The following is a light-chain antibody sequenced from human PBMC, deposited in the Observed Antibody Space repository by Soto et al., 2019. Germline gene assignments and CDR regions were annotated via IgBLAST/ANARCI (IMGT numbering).Light chain of an antibody. Sequence: QSALTQPASVSGSPGQSITISCTGTSSDVGGYNYVSWYQQHPGKAPKLMIYDVSNRPSWVSNRFSGSKSGNTASLTISGLQADDEADYYCSSSTSSSTYVVFGVGPKLTVL. CDR1: SSDVGGYNY. CDR3: SSSTSSSTYVV. V-gene: IGLV2-14*01. CDR2: DVS. J-gene: IGLJ2*01.